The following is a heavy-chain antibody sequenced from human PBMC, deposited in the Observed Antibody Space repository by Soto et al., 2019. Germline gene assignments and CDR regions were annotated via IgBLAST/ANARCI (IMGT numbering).Heavy chain of an antibody. J-gene: IGHJ5*02. D-gene: IGHD5-18*01. Sequence: QVQLQESGPGLVKPSETLSLTCTVSGGSISSYYWSWIRQPPGKGLEWIGYIYYSGSTNYNPSLKSRVTISVDTSKNQFSLKLSSVTAADTAVYYWAREQGDTAMGRVWFDPWGQGTLVTVSS. CDR2: IYYSGST. V-gene: IGHV4-59*01. CDR3: AREQGDTAMGRVWFDP. CDR1: GGSISSYY.